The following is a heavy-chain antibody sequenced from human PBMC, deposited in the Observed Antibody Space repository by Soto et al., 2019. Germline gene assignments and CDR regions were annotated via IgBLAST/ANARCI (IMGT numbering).Heavy chain of an antibody. CDR3: ARHKVVAATSELSGGLDY. CDR2: IYYSGST. V-gene: IGHV4-39*01. J-gene: IGHJ4*02. CDR1: GGSISSSSYY. Sequence: PSETLSLTCTVSGGSISSSSYYWGWIRQPPGKGLEWIGSIYYSGSTYYNPSLKSRVTISVDTSKNQFSLKLSSVTAADTAVYYCARHKVVAATSELSGGLDYWGQGTLVTVSS. D-gene: IGHD2-15*01.